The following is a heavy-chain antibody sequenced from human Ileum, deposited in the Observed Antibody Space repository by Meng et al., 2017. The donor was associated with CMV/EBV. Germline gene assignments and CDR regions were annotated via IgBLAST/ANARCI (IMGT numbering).Heavy chain of an antibody. V-gene: IGHV3-11*01. D-gene: IGHD4-23*01. J-gene: IGHJ4*02. CDR1: GFTFSDYY. CDR2: ISTSGSTI. CDR3: ARALRWPGDY. Sequence: LSCAASGFTFSDYYMSWIRKAPGKGLEWVSYISTSGSTIYYTDSVKGRFTISRDNAKNSLYLQMNSLRAEDTAVYYCARALRWPGDYWGQGTLVTVSS.